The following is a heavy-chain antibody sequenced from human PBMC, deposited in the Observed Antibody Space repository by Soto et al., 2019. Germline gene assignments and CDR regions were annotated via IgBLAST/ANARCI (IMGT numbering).Heavy chain of an antibody. V-gene: IGHV1-2*04. Sequence: ASVKVSCKASGYTFTGYYMHWVRQAPGQGLEWMGWTNPNSGGTNYAQKFQGWVTMTRDTSISTAYMELSRLRSDDTAVYYCARWGKYSSSWDYYYGMDVWGQGTTVTVSS. D-gene: IGHD6-13*01. CDR2: TNPNSGGT. CDR3: ARWGKYSSSWDYYYGMDV. CDR1: GYTFTGYY. J-gene: IGHJ6*02.